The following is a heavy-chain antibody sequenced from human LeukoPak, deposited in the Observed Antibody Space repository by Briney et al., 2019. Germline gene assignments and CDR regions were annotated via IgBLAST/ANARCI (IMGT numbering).Heavy chain of an antibody. CDR3: ARITASGYSYGFDS. CDR2: IYTSGST. V-gene: IGHV4-4*07. Sequence: SETLSLTCTVSGGSISSYSWSWIRQPAGKGLEWIGRIYTSGSTDYNPSLESRVTMSVDTSKNQSHLKVSSVTAADTAVYYCARITASGYSYGFDSWGQGTLVTVSS. D-gene: IGHD5-18*01. CDR1: GGSISSYS. J-gene: IGHJ4*02.